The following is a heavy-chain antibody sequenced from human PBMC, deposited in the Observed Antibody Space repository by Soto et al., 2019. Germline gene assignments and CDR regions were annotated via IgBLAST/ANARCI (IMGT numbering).Heavy chain of an antibody. CDR2: ISYDGSNK. D-gene: IGHD5-12*01. Sequence: GGSLRLSCAASGFTFSSYGMHWVRQAPGKGLEWVAVISYDGSNKYYADSVKGRFTISRDNSKNTLYLQMNSLRAEDTAVYYCAKDHVGMATMDAFDIWGQGTMVTVSS. V-gene: IGHV3-30*18. J-gene: IGHJ3*02. CDR1: GFTFSSYG. CDR3: AKDHVGMATMDAFDI.